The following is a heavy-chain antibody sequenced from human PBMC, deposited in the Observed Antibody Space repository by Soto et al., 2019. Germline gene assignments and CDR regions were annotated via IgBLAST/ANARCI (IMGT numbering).Heavy chain of an antibody. J-gene: IGHJ4*02. Sequence: GGSLRLSCAASGFTFSSYSMNWVRQAPGKGLEWVSSISSSSSYIYYADSVKGRFTISRDNAKNSLYLQMNSLRAEDTAVYYCARDFIPIVAMPYYFDYWGQGTLVTVSS. V-gene: IGHV3-21*01. D-gene: IGHD5-12*01. CDR1: GFTFSSYS. CDR2: ISSSSSYI. CDR3: ARDFIPIVAMPYYFDY.